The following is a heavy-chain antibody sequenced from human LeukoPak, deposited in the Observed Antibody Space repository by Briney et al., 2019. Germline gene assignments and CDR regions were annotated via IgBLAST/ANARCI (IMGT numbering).Heavy chain of an antibody. CDR1: GFTFSSFG. D-gene: IGHD4-23*01. Sequence: GGSLRLSCAASGFTFSSFGMHWVRQAPGKVLEWVSVIYSGGSTYYADSVKGRFTISRDNSKNTLYLQMNSLRAEDTAVYYCARMGSTVGPLWGQGTLVTVSS. V-gene: IGHV3-53*01. J-gene: IGHJ4*02. CDR3: ARMGSTVGPL. CDR2: IYSGGST.